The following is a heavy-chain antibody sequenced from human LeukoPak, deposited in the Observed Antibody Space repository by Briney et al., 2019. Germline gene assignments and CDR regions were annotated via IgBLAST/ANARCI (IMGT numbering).Heavy chain of an antibody. V-gene: IGHV3-74*01. CDR3: ASPVTTYYYYGMDV. CDR1: GFAFSSYW. D-gene: IGHD4-17*01. Sequence: GGSLRLSCAASGFAFSSYWMHWVRQAPGKGLVWVSRINSDGSSTSYADSVKGRFTISRDNAKNTLYLQMNSLRAEDTAVYYCASPVTTYYYYGMDVWGQGTTVTVSS. J-gene: IGHJ6*02. CDR2: INSDGSST.